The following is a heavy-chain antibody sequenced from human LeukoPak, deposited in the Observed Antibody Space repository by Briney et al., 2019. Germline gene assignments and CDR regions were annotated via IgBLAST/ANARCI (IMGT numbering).Heavy chain of an antibody. V-gene: IGHV3-30*18. CDR3: AKDLSSSWYPNLSYYYYGMDV. CDR1: GFTFSSYG. Sequence: GGSLRLSCAASGFTFSSYGMHWVRQAPGKGLKWVAVISYDGSNKYYADSVKGRFTISRDNSKNTLYLQMNSLRAEDTAVYYCAKDLSSSWYPNLSYYYYGMDVWGQGTTVTVSS. J-gene: IGHJ6*02. D-gene: IGHD6-13*01. CDR2: ISYDGSNK.